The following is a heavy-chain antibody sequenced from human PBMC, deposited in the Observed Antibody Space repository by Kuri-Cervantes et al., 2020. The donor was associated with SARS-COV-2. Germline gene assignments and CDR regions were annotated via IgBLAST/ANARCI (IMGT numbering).Heavy chain of an antibody. CDR3: ARQQFRSYYDSSGYYYEDAFDI. CDR2: IYHSGST. CDR1: GYSISSGYY. J-gene: IGHJ3*02. D-gene: IGHD3-22*01. V-gene: IGHV4-38-2*02. Sequence: SETLSLTCTVSGYSISSGYYWGWIRQPPGKGLEWIGSIYHSGSTYYNPSLKSRVTISVDTSKNQFSLKLSSVTAADTAVYYCARQQFRSYYDSSGYYYEDAFDIWGQGTMVTVSS.